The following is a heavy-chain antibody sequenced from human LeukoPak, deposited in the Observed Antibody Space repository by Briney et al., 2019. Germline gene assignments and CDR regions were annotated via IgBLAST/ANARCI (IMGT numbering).Heavy chain of an antibody. D-gene: IGHD3-10*01. CDR1: GFTFSSYA. Sequence: GGSLRLSCAASGFTFSSYAMSWVRQAPGKGLEWVSAISGSGGSTYYADSVKGRFTISRDNSKNTLYLQMNSLRAEDTAVYYCAARSYYYGSGLGSYWGQGTLVTVSS. J-gene: IGHJ4*02. CDR3: AARSYYYGSGLGSY. V-gene: IGHV3-23*01. CDR2: ISGSGGST.